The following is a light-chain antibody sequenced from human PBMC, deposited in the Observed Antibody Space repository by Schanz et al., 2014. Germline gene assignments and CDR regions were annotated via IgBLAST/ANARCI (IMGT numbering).Light chain of an antibody. Sequence: QSVLTQPPSASGSPGQSVTISCTGTSSDVGAYNYVSWYQQHPGKAPKLMIYEVSKRPSGVPDRFSGSKSGNTASLTVSGLQAEDEADYFCCSYAGAYVFGTGTKLTVL. CDR3: CSYAGAYV. CDR1: SSDVGAYNY. CDR2: EVS. J-gene: IGLJ1*01. V-gene: IGLV2-8*01.